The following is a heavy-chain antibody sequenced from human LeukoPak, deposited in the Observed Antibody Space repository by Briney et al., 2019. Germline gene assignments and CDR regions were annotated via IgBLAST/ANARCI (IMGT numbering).Heavy chain of an antibody. CDR2: ISGSGGST. CDR1: GFTFSSYA. Sequence: SGGSLRLSCAASGFTFSSYAMSWVRQAPGKGLEWVSAISGSGGSTYYADSVKGRFTISRDNSKNTLYLQMNSLRAEDTAVYYCAKGADDFWSGYDAFDIWGQGTMVTVSS. J-gene: IGHJ3*02. CDR3: AKGADDFWSGYDAFDI. D-gene: IGHD3-3*01. V-gene: IGHV3-23*01.